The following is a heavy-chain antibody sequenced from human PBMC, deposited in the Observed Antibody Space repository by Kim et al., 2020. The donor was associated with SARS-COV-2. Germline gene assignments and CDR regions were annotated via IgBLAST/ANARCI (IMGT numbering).Heavy chain of an antibody. J-gene: IGHJ4*02. V-gene: IGHV4-31*02. CDR3: ARGRSGYSSGYEDY. D-gene: IGHD5-18*01. Sequence: NPPLKSRVTISVDTSKNQFSLKLSSVTAADTAVYYCARGRSGYSSGYEDYWGQGTLVTVSS.